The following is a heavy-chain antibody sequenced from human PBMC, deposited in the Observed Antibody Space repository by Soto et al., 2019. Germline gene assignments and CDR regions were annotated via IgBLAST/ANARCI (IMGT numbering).Heavy chain of an antibody. CDR3: AREETAWPLAYGLDV. V-gene: IGHV3-21*01. D-gene: IGHD2-21*02. Sequence: GSLRLSCAASGFTFSSYSMHWVRQAPGKGLGWVSSIGTRSDIYYADSVKGRFTISRDNAKNSLSLQMNSMTAEDTAVYYCAREETAWPLAYGLDVWGQGTTVTVSS. J-gene: IGHJ6*02. CDR2: IGTRSDI. CDR1: GFTFSSYS.